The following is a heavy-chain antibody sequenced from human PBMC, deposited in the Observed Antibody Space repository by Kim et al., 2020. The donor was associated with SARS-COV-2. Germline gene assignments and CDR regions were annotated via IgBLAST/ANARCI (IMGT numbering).Heavy chain of an antibody. V-gene: IGHV5-51*01. J-gene: IGHJ6*02. CDR3: ARRKGDIALMDV. Sequence: RYSPSFQGQVTSSADKSISTAYLQWSSLKASDTAMYYCARRKGDIALMDVWGQGTTVTVSS. D-gene: IGHD2-15*01.